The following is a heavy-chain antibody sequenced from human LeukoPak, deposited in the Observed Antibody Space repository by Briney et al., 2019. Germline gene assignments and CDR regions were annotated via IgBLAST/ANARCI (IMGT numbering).Heavy chain of an antibody. CDR3: ARGRDGYCSGGSCYSYDY. CDR2: IFPLFNTA. J-gene: IGHJ4*02. V-gene: IGHV1-69*05. CDR1: GGTFSSNS. Sequence: SVTVSFKASGGTFSSNSITWERHGPGQGLELMGGIFPLFNTATYAQHFQGRVTITTDESTSTAYMELSSLRSEDTAVYYCARGRDGYCSGGSCYSYDYWGQGTLVTVSS. D-gene: IGHD2-15*01.